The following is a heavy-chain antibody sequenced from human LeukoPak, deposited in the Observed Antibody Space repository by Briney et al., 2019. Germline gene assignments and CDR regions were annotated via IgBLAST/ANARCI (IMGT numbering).Heavy chain of an antibody. V-gene: IGHV5-51*01. Sequence: GGSLKISCKGSGYSFISYWIGWVRQMPGKGLEWMGIIYPGDSDTRYSPSFQGQVTISADKSISTAYLQWSSLKAPDTAMYYCARVTTVVTPNFFDYWGQGTLVTVSS. CDR1: GYSFISYW. J-gene: IGHJ4*02. CDR2: IYPGDSDT. CDR3: ARVTTVVTPNFFDY. D-gene: IGHD4-23*01.